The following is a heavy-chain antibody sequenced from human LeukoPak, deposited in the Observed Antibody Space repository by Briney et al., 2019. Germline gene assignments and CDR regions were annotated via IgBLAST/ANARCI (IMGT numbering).Heavy chain of an antibody. CDR1: GFTFSSYS. J-gene: IGHJ4*02. CDR3: ARDLRLDY. V-gene: IGHV3-21*01. CDR2: ISSSSSYI. Sequence: GGSLRLSCAASGFTFSSYSMNWVRQAPRKGLEWVSSISSSSSYIYHADSVKGRFTISRDNAKNSLYLQMNSLRAEDPAVYYCARDLRLDYWGQGTLVTVSS.